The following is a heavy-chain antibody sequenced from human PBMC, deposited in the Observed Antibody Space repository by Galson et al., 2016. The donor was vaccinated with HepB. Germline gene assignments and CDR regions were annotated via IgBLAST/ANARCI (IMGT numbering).Heavy chain of an antibody. J-gene: IGHJ4*02. V-gene: IGHV6-1*01. CDR1: GDSVSSNSVA. Sequence: CAISGDSVSSNSVAWNWIRQSPSRGLEWLGRTYYRSQWYDDYAVSVKGRITINPDTSKNQFSLRLNSVTPEDTAVYYCARGGFFGGEFDCWGQGTLVTVSS. D-gene: IGHD3-3*01. CDR2: TYYRSQWYD. CDR3: ARGGFFGGEFDC.